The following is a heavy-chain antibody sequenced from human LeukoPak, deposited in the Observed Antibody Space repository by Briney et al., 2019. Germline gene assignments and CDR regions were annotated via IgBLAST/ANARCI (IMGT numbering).Heavy chain of an antibody. V-gene: IGHV3-30*03. J-gene: IGHJ4*02. CDR2: VSADGRTQ. Sequence: LXXXXAAXXFTFXSXXMNWVRXAPGXXLEXXXVVSADGRTQLYSDSVKGRFTVSRDNSLNTLHLQMNSLKTEDTAVYYCAREFGHNRWYFDYWGQGALVTVSS. CDR3: AREFGHNRWYFDY. D-gene: IGHD5-24*01. CDR1: XFTFXSXX.